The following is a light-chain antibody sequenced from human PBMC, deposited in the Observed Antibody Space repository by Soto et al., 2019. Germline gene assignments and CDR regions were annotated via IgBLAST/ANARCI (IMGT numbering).Light chain of an antibody. Sequence: QSVLTQPPSLSAAPGQTVTISCSGSSSNIGNNDVSWYQQLPGTAPKLIIYDSNKRPSGIPDRFSRSKSGTSATLGITGLQTGDEADYYCGTWDNSLSAGVFGGGTKLTVL. J-gene: IGLJ2*01. CDR1: SSNIGNND. V-gene: IGLV1-51*01. CDR2: DSN. CDR3: GTWDNSLSAGV.